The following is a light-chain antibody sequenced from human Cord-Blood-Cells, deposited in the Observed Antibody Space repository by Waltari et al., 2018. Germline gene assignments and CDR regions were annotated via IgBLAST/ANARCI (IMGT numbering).Light chain of an antibody. Sequence: SYELTQPSSVSVSPGQTARITCSGDVLAKKYARWYQQKPGQAPVLVIYKDSERPSGIPDRFSGSSSGTTVTLTISGAQVEDEADYDCYSAADNNRVFGGGTKLTVL. J-gene: IGLJ3*02. CDR2: KDS. V-gene: IGLV3-27*01. CDR1: VLAKKY. CDR3: YSAADNNRV.